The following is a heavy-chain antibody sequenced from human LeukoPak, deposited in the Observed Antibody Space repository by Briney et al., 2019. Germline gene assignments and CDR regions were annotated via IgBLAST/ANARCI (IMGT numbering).Heavy chain of an antibody. V-gene: IGHV4-59*01. CDR2: IYYSGST. Sequence: KPSETLSLTCTVSGGSISSYYWSWIRQPPGKGLEWIGYIYYSGSTNYNPSLKSRVTISVDTSKNQFSLKLSSVTAADTAVYYCARDRMGIAAAGIGRRQFDYWGQGTLVTVSS. CDR1: GGSISSYY. D-gene: IGHD6-13*01. CDR3: ARDRMGIAAAGIGRRQFDY. J-gene: IGHJ4*02.